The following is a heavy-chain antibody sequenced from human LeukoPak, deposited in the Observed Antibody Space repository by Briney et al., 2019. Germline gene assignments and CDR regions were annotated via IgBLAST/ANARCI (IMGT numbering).Heavy chain of an antibody. V-gene: IGHV3-21*01. CDR1: GFTFSSYS. CDR2: ISSSSSYI. J-gene: IGHJ4*02. Sequence: GGSLRLSCAASGFTFSSYSMNWVRQAPGKGLEWVSSISSSSSYIYYADSVKGRFTISRDNAKNSLYLQMNSLRAEDTAVYYCARSHCSSTSCYKYFDYWGQGTLVTVSS. CDR3: ARSHCSSTSCYKYFDY. D-gene: IGHD2-2*02.